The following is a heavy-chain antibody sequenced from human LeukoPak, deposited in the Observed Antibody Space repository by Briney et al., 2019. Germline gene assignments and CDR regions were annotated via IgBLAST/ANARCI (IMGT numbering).Heavy chain of an antibody. V-gene: IGHV4-59*12. CDR1: GGSISSYY. CDR2: IYYSGST. Sequence: PSETLSLTCTVSGGSISSYYWSWIRQPPGKGLEWIGYIYYSGSTNYNPSLKSRVTISVGTSKNQFSLKLSSVAAADTAVYYCARGYEGYLDYWGQGTLVTVSS. J-gene: IGHJ4*02. D-gene: IGHD5-18*01. CDR3: ARGYEGYLDY.